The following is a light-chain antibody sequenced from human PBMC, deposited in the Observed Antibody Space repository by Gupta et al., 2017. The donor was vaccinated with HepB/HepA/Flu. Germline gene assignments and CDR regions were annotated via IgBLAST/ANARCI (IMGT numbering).Light chain of an antibody. CDR1: QSIGGY. CDR2: AAS. CDR3: QQRYSTPCT. V-gene: IGKV1-39*01. Sequence: DIQMTQSPSSLSASVGDRVTITCRASQSIGGYLTWYQQKPGNAPKLLIYAASRLQSGVPSRFSGSGSGTXFTLTIXSLQPEDFATYYCQQRYSTPCTFGXGTKVEIK. J-gene: IGKJ2*02.